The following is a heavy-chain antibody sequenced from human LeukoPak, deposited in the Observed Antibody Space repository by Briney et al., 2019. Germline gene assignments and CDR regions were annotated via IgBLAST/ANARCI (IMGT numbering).Heavy chain of an antibody. V-gene: IGHV3-23*01. J-gene: IGHJ4*02. D-gene: IGHD2-8*02. CDR3: ATYRQVLLPFES. Sequence: GVSLRLSCAASGFTFSTFAMIWVRQPPGKGLEGVSSIFPSGGEIHYADSVRGRFTISRDNSKSTLSLQMNSLRAEDTAIYYCATYRQVLLPFESWGQGTLVTVSS. CDR2: IFPSGGEI. CDR1: GFTFSTFA.